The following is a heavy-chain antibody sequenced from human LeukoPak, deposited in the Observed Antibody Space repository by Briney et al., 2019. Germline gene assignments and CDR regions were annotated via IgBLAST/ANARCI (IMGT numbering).Heavy chain of an antibody. J-gene: IGHJ4*02. CDR3: ASLRSRSSWATFYFDY. CDR2: IYYSGST. Sequence: SETLSLTCTVSGGSISSSDNYWGWIRQPPGKGLEWIGTIYYSGSTYYNPSLKSRVTISVDTSKNQFSLKLSSVTAADTAVYYCASLRSRSSWATFYFDYWGQGTLVTVSS. V-gene: IGHV4-39*01. D-gene: IGHD6-13*01. CDR1: GGSISSSDNY.